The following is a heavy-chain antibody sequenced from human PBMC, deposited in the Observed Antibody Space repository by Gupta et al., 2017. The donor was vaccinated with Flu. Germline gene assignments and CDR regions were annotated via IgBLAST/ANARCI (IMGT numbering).Heavy chain of an antibody. CDR2: ISYSGST. J-gene: IGHJ4*02. D-gene: IGHD5-24*01. Sequence: QLQLQESGPGLVKPSETLSLTCAVPGGSISSRSYYWGWIRQPPGKGLEWIGSISYSGSTYYKPSLKSRITMSVDTSKNQFSLKLSSVTAADTAVYYCARQGRYLQATTFDYWGQGTLVTVSS. CDR3: ARQGRYLQATTFDY. CDR1: GGSISSRSYY. V-gene: IGHV4-39*01.